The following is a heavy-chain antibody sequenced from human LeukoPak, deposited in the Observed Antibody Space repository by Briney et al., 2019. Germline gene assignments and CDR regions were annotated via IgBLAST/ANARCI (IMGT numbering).Heavy chain of an antibody. J-gene: IGHJ3*02. CDR2: IYYSGST. CDR3: ASLYDYAWGSYRENAFDI. CDR1: GGSVSSGSYY. V-gene: IGHV4-61*01. D-gene: IGHD3-16*02. Sequence: SETLSLTCTVSGGSVSSGSYYWSWIRQPPGKGLEWIGYIYYSGSTNYNPSLKSRVTISVDTSKNQFSLKLSSVTAADTAVYYCASLYDYAWGSYRENAFDIWGQGTMVTVSS.